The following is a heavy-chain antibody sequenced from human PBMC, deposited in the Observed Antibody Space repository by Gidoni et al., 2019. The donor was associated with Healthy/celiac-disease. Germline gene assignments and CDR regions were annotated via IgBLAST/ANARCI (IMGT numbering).Heavy chain of an antibody. J-gene: IGHJ4*02. CDR1: GGPIRSGGYS. Sequence: QLQLQESGSGLVKPSQTLSLPCPFSGGPIRSGGYSWSWIRQPPGKGLEWIGYIYHSGSTYYNPSLKSRVTISVDRSKNQFSLKLSSVTAADTAVYYCARGAAVTTVDYWGQGTLVTVSS. CDR2: IYHSGST. D-gene: IGHD4-17*01. V-gene: IGHV4-30-2*01. CDR3: ARGAAVTTVDY.